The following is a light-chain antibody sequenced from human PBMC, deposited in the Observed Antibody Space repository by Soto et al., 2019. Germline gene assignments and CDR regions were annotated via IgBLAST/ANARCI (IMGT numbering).Light chain of an antibody. CDR2: ENN. J-gene: IGLJ1*01. Sequence: QSVLTQPPSVSAAPGQKVTISCSGSSSNIENNYVSWYQQLTGTAPKLLIYENNRRPLGIPSRFAGAKSRTSATLGITGLQTGDEADYYCGPWDSSLSGFVFGTGTKVTVL. CDR3: GPWDSSLSGFV. V-gene: IGLV1-51*02. CDR1: SSNIENNY.